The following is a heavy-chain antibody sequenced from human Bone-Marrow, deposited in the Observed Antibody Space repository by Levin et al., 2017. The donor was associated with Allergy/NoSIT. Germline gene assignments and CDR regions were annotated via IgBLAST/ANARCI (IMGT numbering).Heavy chain of an antibody. CDR2: TYYRSQWHQ. CDR1: GDSVSSNSAA. V-gene: IGHV6-1*01. D-gene: IGHD3-9*01. Sequence: SQTLSLTCAISGDSVSSNSAAWNWLRQSPLGGLEWLGRTYYRSQWHQDYADSLEGRIIINSDTSKNQFSLHLNSVTPDDTAVYYCARDRDFDLLTGFSQFYFDYWGQGTLVTVSS. CDR3: ARDRDFDLLTGFSQFYFDY. J-gene: IGHJ4*02.